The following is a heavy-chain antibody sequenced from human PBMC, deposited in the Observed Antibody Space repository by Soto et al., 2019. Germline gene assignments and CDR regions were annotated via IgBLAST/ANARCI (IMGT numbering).Heavy chain of an antibody. V-gene: IGHV4-59*08. Sequence: KPSETLSLTCTVSGGSISSYYWSWIRQPPGKGLEWIGYIYYSGSTNYNPSLKSRVTISVDTSKNQFSLKLSSVTAADTAVYYCASYPMVRGNYGMDVWGQGTTVTVSS. D-gene: IGHD3-10*01. CDR3: ASYPMVRGNYGMDV. CDR1: GGSISSYY. J-gene: IGHJ6*02. CDR2: IYYSGST.